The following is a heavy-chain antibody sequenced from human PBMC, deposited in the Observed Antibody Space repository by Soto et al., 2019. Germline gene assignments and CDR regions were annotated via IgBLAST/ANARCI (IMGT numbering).Heavy chain of an antibody. D-gene: IGHD4-17*01. J-gene: IGHJ3*02. CDR1: GGCFRGYY. CDR3: ARLTTVATDAFDI. V-gene: IGHV4-34*01. Sequence: PSETLSLTCAPYGGCFRGYYWRWNREPPGKGLEWIGEINHSGSTNYHPSLKSRVTISGDTSKNQFSLKLSSVTAADTAVYYCARLTTVATDAFDIWGQGTMVTVSS. CDR2: INHSGST.